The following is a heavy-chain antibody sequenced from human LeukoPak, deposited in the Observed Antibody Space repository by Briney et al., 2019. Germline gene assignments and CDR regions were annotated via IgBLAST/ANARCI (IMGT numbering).Heavy chain of an antibody. D-gene: IGHD3-10*01. V-gene: IGHV3-7*03. J-gene: IGHJ5*02. CDR1: GFTFNAYW. CDR2: IIQNGDEK. CDR3: AGGDFYGSGRGLADKYFFNP. Sequence: PGGSLRLSCAASGFTFNAYWMSWVRQAPGKGLEWVASIIQNGDEKNYVDSVKGRFTISRDNRKNLLYLQMSSLRAEDTAMYYCAGGDFYGSGRGLADKYFFNPWGQGTMVTVSS.